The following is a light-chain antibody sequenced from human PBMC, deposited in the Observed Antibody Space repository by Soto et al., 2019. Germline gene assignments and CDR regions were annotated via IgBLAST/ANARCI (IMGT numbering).Light chain of an antibody. Sequence: DIQMTQSPSTLSASLGDRLTITCRASQSISSWLAWYQQKPGKAPKLLIYDASSLESGVPSRFSGSGSGTEFTLTISSLQPEDIATYYCQQYENLPTFGQGTRLEIK. CDR2: DAS. CDR1: QSISSW. V-gene: IGKV1-5*01. CDR3: QQYENLPT. J-gene: IGKJ5*01.